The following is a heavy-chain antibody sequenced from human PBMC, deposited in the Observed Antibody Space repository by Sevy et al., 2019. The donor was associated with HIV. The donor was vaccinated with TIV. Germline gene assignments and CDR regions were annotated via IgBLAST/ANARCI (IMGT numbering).Heavy chain of an antibody. D-gene: IGHD1-7*01. V-gene: IGHV1-8*01. J-gene: IGHJ6*02. Sequence: ASVKVSCKTSGYTFSSHDINWVRQALGQGLERMGWMNPNNGNTGYVQKFRDRVTMTRDSSIATAYMELRGLTSDDTAVYYCARDPSGNYLTPHYRDYYGLDVWGQGTAVTVSS. CDR3: ARDPSGNYLTPHYRDYYGLDV. CDR2: MNPNNGNT. CDR1: GYTFSSHD.